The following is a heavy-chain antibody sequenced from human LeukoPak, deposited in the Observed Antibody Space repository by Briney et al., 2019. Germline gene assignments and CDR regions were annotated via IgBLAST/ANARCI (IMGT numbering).Heavy chain of an antibody. V-gene: IGHV4-34*01. D-gene: IGHD1-26*01. CDR2: INHSGST. CDR1: GGSFSGYY. CDR3: ARHHKVGATIY. Sequence: PSETLSLTCAVYGGSFSGYYWSWIRQPPGKGLEWIGEINHSGSTNYNPSLKSRVTISVDTSKNQFSLKLSSVTAADTAVYYCARHHKVGATIYWGQGTLVTVSS. J-gene: IGHJ4*02.